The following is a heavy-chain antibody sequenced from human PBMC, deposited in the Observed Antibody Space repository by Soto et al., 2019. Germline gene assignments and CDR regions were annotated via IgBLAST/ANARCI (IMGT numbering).Heavy chain of an antibody. Sequence: GGSLRLSCAASGFTVSSNYMSWVRQAPGKGLEWVSVIYSGGSTYYADSVKGRFTISRHNSKNTLYLQMNSLRAEDTAVYYCARLSEPILHNYYYYMDVWGKGTTVTVSS. CDR2: IYSGGST. D-gene: IGHD1-1*01. J-gene: IGHJ6*03. CDR3: ARLSEPILHNYYYYMDV. V-gene: IGHV3-53*04. CDR1: GFTVSSNY.